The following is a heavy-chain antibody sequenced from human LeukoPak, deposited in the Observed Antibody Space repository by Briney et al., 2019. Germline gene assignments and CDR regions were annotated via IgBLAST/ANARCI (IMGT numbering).Heavy chain of an antibody. CDR3: ARMSCDTLGCPTVYNWIDP. CDR1: GGSASSKSYY. D-gene: IGHD2-15*01. J-gene: IGHJ5*02. CDR2: LYYTENT. Sequence: PSETLSLTCTFSGGSASSKSYYWAWIRQPPGKGLEWIGSLYYTENTYYNPSLKNRVAISADTAKNQFFLKLTSVTAADTAVYSCARMSCDTLGCPTVYNWIDPWGQGTLVTVSS. V-gene: IGHV4-39*01.